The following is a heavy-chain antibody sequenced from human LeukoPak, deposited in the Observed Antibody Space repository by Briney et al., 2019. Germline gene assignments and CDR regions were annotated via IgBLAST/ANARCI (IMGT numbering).Heavy chain of an antibody. J-gene: IGHJ4*02. CDR1: GFTFSSYW. CDR3: ARDPGYGDYHYYFDY. D-gene: IGHD4-17*01. CDR2: INSDGSST. Sequence: GGSLRLSCAASGFTFSSYWMHWVRQAPGKGLVWVSRINSDGSSTSYADSVKGRFTISRDNAKNSLYLQMNSLRAEDTAVYYCARDPGYGDYHYYFDYWGQGTLVTVSS. V-gene: IGHV3-74*01.